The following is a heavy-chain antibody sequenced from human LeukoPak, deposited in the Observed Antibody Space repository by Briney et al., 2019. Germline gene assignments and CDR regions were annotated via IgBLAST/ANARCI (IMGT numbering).Heavy chain of an antibody. V-gene: IGHV4-4*07. CDR3: ARGLRTYSSSFSYYYYMDV. CDR1: GGSISSYY. D-gene: IGHD6-6*01. Sequence: SETLSLTCTVSGGSISSYYWSWIRQPAGKGLEWIGRIYTSGSTNYNPSLKSRVTMSVDTSKNQFSLKLSSVTAADTAVYYCARGLRTYSSSFSYYYYMDVWGKGTTVTVSS. J-gene: IGHJ6*03. CDR2: IYTSGST.